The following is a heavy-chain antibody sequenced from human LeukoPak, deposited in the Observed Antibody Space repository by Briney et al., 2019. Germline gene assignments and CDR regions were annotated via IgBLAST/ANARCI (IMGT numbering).Heavy chain of an antibody. CDR1: GGSISSSSYY. Sequence: SETLSLTCTVSGGSISSSSYYWGWIRQPPGKGLEWIGSIYYTGSTYYNPSLKSRVTISVDTSKNQFSLKLSSVTAADTAVYYCATTTIRLGYWGQGTLVTVSS. CDR2: IYYTGST. D-gene: IGHD1-26*01. CDR3: ATTTIRLGY. V-gene: IGHV4-39*07. J-gene: IGHJ4*02.